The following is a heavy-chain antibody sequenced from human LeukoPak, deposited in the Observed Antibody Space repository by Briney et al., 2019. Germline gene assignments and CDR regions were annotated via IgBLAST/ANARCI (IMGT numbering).Heavy chain of an antibody. CDR3: ARVGITMVRGVIWSSPYYGMDV. Sequence: SETLSLTCAVYGGSFSGYYWSWIRQPPGKGLEWIGEINHSGSTNYNPSLKSRVTISVDTSKNQFSLKLSSVTAADTAVYYRARVGITMVRGVIWSSPYYGMDVWGQGTTVTVSS. V-gene: IGHV4-34*01. CDR2: INHSGST. J-gene: IGHJ6*02. D-gene: IGHD3-10*01. CDR1: GGSFSGYY.